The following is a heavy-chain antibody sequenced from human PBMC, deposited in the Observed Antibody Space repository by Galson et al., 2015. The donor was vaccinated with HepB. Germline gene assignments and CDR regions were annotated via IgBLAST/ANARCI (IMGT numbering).Heavy chain of an antibody. CDR3: ARYGQVLRFLEWSPDYYYGMDV. D-gene: IGHD3-3*01. J-gene: IGHJ6*02. Sequence: SLRLSCAASGFTFSSYSMNWVRQAPGKGLEWVSSISSSSSYIYYADSVKGRFTISRDNAKNSLYLQMNSLRAEDTAVYYCARYGQVLRFLEWSPDYYYGMDVWGQGTTVTVSS. CDR1: GFTFSSYS. CDR2: ISSSSSYI. V-gene: IGHV3-21*01.